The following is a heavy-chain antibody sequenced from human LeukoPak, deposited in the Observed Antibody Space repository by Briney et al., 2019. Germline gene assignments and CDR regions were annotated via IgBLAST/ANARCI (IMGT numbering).Heavy chain of an antibody. D-gene: IGHD3-22*01. Sequence: PGGSLRLSCAASGFTVSSNYMSWVRQAPGKGLEWVAVISYDGRNKYYADSVKGRFTISRDNSKNTLYLQMNSLRAEDTAVYYCARFTMIVYYFDYWGQGTLVTVSS. CDR2: ISYDGRNK. J-gene: IGHJ4*02. CDR3: ARFTMIVYYFDY. CDR1: GFTVSSNY. V-gene: IGHV3-30*03.